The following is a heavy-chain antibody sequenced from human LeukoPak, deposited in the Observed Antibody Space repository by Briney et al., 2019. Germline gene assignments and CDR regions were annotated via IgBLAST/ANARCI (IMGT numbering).Heavy chain of an antibody. J-gene: IGHJ4*02. D-gene: IGHD3-10*01. CDR1: GASISSGDYY. CDR3: AREYYYGSGSARAFDL. CDR2: IYYSGST. Sequence: PSETLSLTCTVSGASISSGDYYWSWLRQPPGMGLEWIGYIYYSGSTYYNPSLKSRVTISLDTSKNQFSLKLNSVTAADTAVYYCAREYYYGSGSARAFDLWGQGTLVTVSS. V-gene: IGHV4-30-4*01.